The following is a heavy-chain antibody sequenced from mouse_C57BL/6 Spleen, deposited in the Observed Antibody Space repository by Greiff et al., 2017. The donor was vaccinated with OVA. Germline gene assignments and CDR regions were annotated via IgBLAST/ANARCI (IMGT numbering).Heavy chain of an antibody. Sequence: QVHVKQSGAELVKPGASVKLSCKASGYTFTSYWMQWVKQRPGQGLEWIGEIDPSDSYTNYNQKFKGKATLTVDTSSSTAYMQLSSLTSEDSAVYYCARVEYYGSIPFAYWGQGTLVTVSA. CDR3: ARVEYYGSIPFAY. V-gene: IGHV1-50*01. D-gene: IGHD1-1*01. CDR2: IDPSDSYT. CDR1: GYTFTSYW. J-gene: IGHJ3*01.